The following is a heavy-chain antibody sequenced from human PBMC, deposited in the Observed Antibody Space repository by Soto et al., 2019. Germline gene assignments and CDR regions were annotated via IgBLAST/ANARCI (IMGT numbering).Heavy chain of an antibody. CDR2: IVVGSGNT. Sequence: KVSCKASGFTFTSSAAQWVRQARGQRLEWIGWIVVGSGNTNYAQKFQERVTITRDMSTSTAYMELSSLRSEDTAVYYCAAFHRYGDYDFDYWGQGTLVTVSS. CDR3: AAFHRYGDYDFDY. CDR1: GFTFTSSA. J-gene: IGHJ4*02. V-gene: IGHV1-58*01. D-gene: IGHD4-17*01.